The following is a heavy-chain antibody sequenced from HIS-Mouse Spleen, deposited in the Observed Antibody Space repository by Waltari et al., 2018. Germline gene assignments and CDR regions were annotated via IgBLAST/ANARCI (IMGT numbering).Heavy chain of an antibody. CDR2: IWYDGSNK. Sequence: QVQLVESGGGVVQPGRSLRLSCAASGFTFSSYVLHWVRQAPGKGLEWVAVIWYDGSNKYYADSVKGRFTISRDNSKNTLYLQMNSLRAEDTAVYYCARYSSSSGVDYWGQGTLVTVSS. CDR3: ARYSSSSGVDY. D-gene: IGHD6-6*01. V-gene: IGHV3-33*01. J-gene: IGHJ4*02. CDR1: GFTFSSYV.